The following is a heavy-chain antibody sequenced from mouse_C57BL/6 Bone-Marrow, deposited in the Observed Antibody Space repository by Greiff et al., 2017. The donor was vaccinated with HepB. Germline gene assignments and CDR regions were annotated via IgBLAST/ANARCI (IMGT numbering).Heavy chain of an antibody. CDR1: GFNIKDYY. V-gene: IGHV14-1*01. D-gene: IGHD2-1*01. J-gene: IGHJ2*01. CDR3: TTLIYYGTLYFDY. Sequence: VQLQQSGAELVRPGASVKLSCTASGFNIKDYYMHWVKQRPEQGLEWIGRIDPEDGDTEYAPKFQGKATMTADTSSNTAYLQLSRRTSADTAVYYCTTLIYYGTLYFDYWGQGTTLTVSS. CDR2: IDPEDGDT.